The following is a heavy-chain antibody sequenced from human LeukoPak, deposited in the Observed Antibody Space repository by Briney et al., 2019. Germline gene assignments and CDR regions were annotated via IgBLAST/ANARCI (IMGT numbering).Heavy chain of an antibody. CDR2: ISSSSSYI. V-gene: IGHV3-21*01. CDR3: ARDPSPLWSGYSADY. CDR1: GFTFSSYA. J-gene: IGHJ4*02. D-gene: IGHD3-3*01. Sequence: GGSLRLSCAASGFTFSSYAMSWVRQAPGKGLEWVSSISSSSSYIYYADSVKGRFTISRDNAKNSLYLQMNSLRAEDTAVYYCARDPSPLWSGYSADYWGQGTLVTVSS.